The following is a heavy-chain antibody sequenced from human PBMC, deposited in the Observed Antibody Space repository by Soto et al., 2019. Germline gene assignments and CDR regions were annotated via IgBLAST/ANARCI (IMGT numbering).Heavy chain of an antibody. V-gene: IGHV4-31*03. J-gene: IGHJ4*02. CDR1: GGSISSGGYY. D-gene: IGHD2-15*01. CDR3: AMHCSGSSCYVY. CDR2: IYYGGST. Sequence: QVQLQESGPGLVKPSQTLSLTCTVSGGSISSGGYYWTWIRQHPGKGLEWIGYIYYGGSTYYNPSHKSRVTISVDTSKHQFSLKLSSVTAADTAVYYCAMHCSGSSCYVYWGQGTLVTVSS.